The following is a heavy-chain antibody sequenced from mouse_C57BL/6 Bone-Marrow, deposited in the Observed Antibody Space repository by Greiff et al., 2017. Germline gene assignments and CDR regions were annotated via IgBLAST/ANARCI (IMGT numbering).Heavy chain of an antibody. J-gene: IGHJ2*01. Sequence: VQLQQSGPELVKPGASVKMSCKASGYTFTDYNMHWVKQSHGKSLEWIGYINPNNGGTSYNQKFKGKATLTVNKSSSTAYMELRSLTSEDSAVYDCARTLYYYGSSYMGYWGQGTTLTGSA. V-gene: IGHV1-22*01. CDR2: INPNNGGT. CDR1: GYTFTDYN. D-gene: IGHD1-1*01. CDR3: ARTLYYYGSSYMGY.